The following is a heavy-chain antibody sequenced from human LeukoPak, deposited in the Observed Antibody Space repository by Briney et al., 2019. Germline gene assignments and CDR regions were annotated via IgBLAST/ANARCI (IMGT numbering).Heavy chain of an antibody. CDR3: AGTKDRSLIVPAAIFGGYYYYMDV. D-gene: IGHD2-2*02. CDR2: IYYSGST. J-gene: IGHJ6*03. Sequence: SETLSLTCTVSGGSISSYYWSWIRHPPGKGLEWIGYIYYSGSTNYKPSLKSRVTISVETSKNQFSLKLSFVTAADTAVYYCAGTKDRSLIVPAAIFGGYYYYMDVWGKGTTVTVSS. CDR1: GGSISSYY. V-gene: IGHV4-59*01.